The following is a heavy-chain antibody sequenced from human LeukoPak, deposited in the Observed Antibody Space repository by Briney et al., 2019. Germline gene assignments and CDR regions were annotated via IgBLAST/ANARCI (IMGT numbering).Heavy chain of an antibody. V-gene: IGHV1-8*01. CDR3: ARSYYDSSGYYLTFDP. Sequence: ASVKVSCKASGYTFTSYDINWVRQATGQGLEWMGWMNPNSGNTGYAQKFQGRVTMTRNTSISTAYMELSSLRSEDTAVYYCARSYYDSSGYYLTFDPWGQGTLVTVSS. D-gene: IGHD3-22*01. CDR2: MNPNSGNT. J-gene: IGHJ5*02. CDR1: GYTFTSYD.